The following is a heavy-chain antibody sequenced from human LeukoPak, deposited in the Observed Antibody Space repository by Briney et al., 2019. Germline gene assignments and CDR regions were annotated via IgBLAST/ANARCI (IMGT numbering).Heavy chain of an antibody. V-gene: IGHV1-2*06. D-gene: IGHD3-10*01. CDR3: ARDYYGSGSYHY. CDR2: INPNGGGT. Sequence: ASVKVSCKASEYTFTGYYMHWVRQAPGQGLEWMGRINPNGGGTDYAQKFQGRVTMTRDTSISTAYMELSRLRSEDTAVYYCARDYYGSGSYHYWGQGTLVTVSS. J-gene: IGHJ4*02. CDR1: EYTFTGYY.